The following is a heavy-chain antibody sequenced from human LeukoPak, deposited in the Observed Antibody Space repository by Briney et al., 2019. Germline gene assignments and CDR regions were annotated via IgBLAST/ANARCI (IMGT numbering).Heavy chain of an antibody. CDR3: ARAPLGSGSYNYSYYYYMDV. J-gene: IGHJ6*03. CDR1: GGSISSDTYY. D-gene: IGHD3-10*01. CDR2: IYYTGSI. V-gene: IGHV4-39*01. Sequence: PSETLSLTCTVSGGSISSDTYYWGWIRQPPGKGLEWIGNIYYTGSIYYSPSLKSRVTISVDTSKNQFSLKLSSVTAADTAVYYCARAPLGSGSYNYSYYYYMDVWGKGTTVTVSS.